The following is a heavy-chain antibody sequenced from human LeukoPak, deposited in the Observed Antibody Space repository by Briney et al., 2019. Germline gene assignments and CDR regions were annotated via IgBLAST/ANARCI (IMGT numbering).Heavy chain of an antibody. Sequence: TSETLSLTCSVSGVSISAYYWSWIRQPAGKGLEWIGRIYPGESIYASENTNYNPSLKSRVTISVDTSKNQFSLKLSSVTAADTAVYYCARGRGVGAARPAFPDYWGQGTLVTVSS. V-gene: IGHV4-4*07. CDR2: IYPGESIYASENT. J-gene: IGHJ4*02. CDR1: GVSISAYY. CDR3: ARGRGVGAARPAFPDY. D-gene: IGHD6-6*01.